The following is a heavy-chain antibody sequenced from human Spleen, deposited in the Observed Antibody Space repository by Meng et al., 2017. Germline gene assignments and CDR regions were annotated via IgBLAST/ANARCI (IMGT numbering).Heavy chain of an antibody. CDR1: GYPFSVYG. D-gene: IGHD5-24*01. V-gene: IGHV1-18*01. J-gene: IGHJ4*02. Sequence: ASVKVSCKASGYPFSVYGITWVRQAPGQGLEWMGWISTDNGNTKYAQKFQGRVTMTTDTSTSTAYMELRSLRSDDTAVYYCARFKATPGLFDYWGQGTLVTVSS. CDR2: ISTDNGNT. CDR3: ARFKATPGLFDY.